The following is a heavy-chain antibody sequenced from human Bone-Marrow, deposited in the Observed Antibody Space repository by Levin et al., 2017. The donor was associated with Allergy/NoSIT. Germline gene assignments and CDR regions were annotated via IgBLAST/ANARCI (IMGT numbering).Heavy chain of an antibody. J-gene: IGHJ5*02. CDR3: ARFQGPTLPANYFDP. Sequence: GESLKISCKGSGYTFTGYWIGWVRQMPGKGLGWMGIIFPGDSQTRYSPSFQGQVTLSADKSISIAYLQWSSLKASDTAMYYCARFQGPTLPANYFDPWGQGTLVTVSS. CDR1: GYTFTGYW. V-gene: IGHV5-51*01. D-gene: IGHD4/OR15-4a*01. CDR2: IFPGDSQT.